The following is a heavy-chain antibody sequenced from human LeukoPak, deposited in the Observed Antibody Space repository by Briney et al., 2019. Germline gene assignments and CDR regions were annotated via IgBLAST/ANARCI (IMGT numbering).Heavy chain of an antibody. V-gene: IGHV4-59*01. CDR2: IYYSGST. CDR1: GGSISNYY. D-gene: IGHD1-26*01. J-gene: IGHJ1*01. CDR3: ARESGAFSPFGF. Sequence: PSETLSLTCTASGGSISNYYWSWIRQPPGKGLEWIGYIYYSGSTNYNPSLKSRVTISVDTSKNQFSLKLSSVTAADSAVYYCARESGAFSPFGFWGQGTLVTVSS.